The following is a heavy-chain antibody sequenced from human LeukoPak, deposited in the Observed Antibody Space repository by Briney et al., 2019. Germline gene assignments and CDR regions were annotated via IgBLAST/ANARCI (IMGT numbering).Heavy chain of an antibody. CDR3: ARGDREQLVRREYYFDY. CDR2: INPNSGGT. V-gene: IGHV1-2*02. Sequence: ASVKVSCKASGYTFTGYYMHWVRQAPGQGLEWMGWINPNSGGTNYAQKFQGRVTMTRDTSISTAYMELSRLRSDDTAVYYCARGDREQLVRREYYFDYWGQGTLVTVSS. CDR1: GYTFTGYY. D-gene: IGHD6-13*01. J-gene: IGHJ4*02.